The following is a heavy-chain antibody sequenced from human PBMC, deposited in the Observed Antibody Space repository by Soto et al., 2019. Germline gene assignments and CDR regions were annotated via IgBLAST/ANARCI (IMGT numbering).Heavy chain of an antibody. V-gene: IGHV3-74*01. Sequence: GGSLRLSCVASGFTFSTYWMYWVRQAPGKGLVWVSRINSDGSSTDYADSVKGRFTISRDNAKNTLSLQMNSLRAEDTAVYYCARVYYESRGPTKYRAFDFWGQGTMVTVSS. CDR3: ARVYYESRGPTKYRAFDF. J-gene: IGHJ3*01. CDR2: INSDGSST. CDR1: GFTFSTYW. D-gene: IGHD3-22*01.